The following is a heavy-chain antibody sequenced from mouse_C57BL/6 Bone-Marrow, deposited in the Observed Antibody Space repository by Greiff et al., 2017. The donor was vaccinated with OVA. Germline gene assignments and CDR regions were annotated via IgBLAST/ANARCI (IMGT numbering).Heavy chain of an antibody. D-gene: IGHD1-1*01. J-gene: IGHJ4*01. CDR2: IDPSDSYT. CDR3: ARDYGSRGAMDY. V-gene: IGHV1-69*01. CDR1: GYTFTSYW. Sequence: VQLQQPGAELVMPGASVKLSCKASGYTFTSYWMHWVKQRPGQGLEWIGEIDPSDSYTNYNQKFKGKSTLTVDKSSSTAYMQLSSLTSEDSAVYYGARDYGSRGAMDYWGQGTSVTVSS.